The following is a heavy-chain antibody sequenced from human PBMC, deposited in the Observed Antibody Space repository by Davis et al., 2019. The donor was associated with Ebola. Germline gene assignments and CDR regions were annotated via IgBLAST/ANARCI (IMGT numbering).Heavy chain of an antibody. V-gene: IGHV5-10-1*01. CDR2: IDPSDSYT. Sequence: GESLKISCKGSGFRFTSYWISWVRQMPGKGLEWMGRIDPSDSYTNYSPSFQGHVTISADKSISTAYLQWSSLKASDTAMYYCARQYGDYGDAFDIWGQGTMVTVSS. CDR1: GFRFTSYW. D-gene: IGHD4-17*01. J-gene: IGHJ3*02. CDR3: ARQYGDYGDAFDI.